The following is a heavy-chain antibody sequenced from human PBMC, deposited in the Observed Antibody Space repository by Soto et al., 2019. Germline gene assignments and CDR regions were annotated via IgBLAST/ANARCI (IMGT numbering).Heavy chain of an antibody. CDR2: IYYSGST. CDR3: ARQGLGLMVYATAFEI. CDR1: GGFISSGSYY. J-gene: IGHJ3*02. Sequence: SETLSLTCTVSGGFISSGSYYWGWIRQPPGKGLEWIGSIYYSGSTYYNPSLKSRVTISVDTSKNQFSLRLSSVTAADTAVYYCARQGLGLMVYATAFEIWGQGTMVTVSS. V-gene: IGHV4-39*01. D-gene: IGHD2-8*01.